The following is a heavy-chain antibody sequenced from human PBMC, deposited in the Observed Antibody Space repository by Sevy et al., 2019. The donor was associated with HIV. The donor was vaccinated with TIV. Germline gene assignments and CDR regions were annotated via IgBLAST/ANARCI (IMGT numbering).Heavy chain of an antibody. CDR2: FDPEDGET. V-gene: IGHV1-24*01. CDR3: ATTREYYEDSSGYLDF. D-gene: IGHD3-22*01. J-gene: IGHJ4*02. CDR1: GKTLSELT. Sequence: ASVKVSCKVSGKTLSELTMHWVRQAPGKGLEWMGRFDPEDGETIYAQKFQGRVTLTEDTSTDTAYMELRSLKSEDTAVYYCATTREYYEDSSGYLDFWGQGTLVTVSS.